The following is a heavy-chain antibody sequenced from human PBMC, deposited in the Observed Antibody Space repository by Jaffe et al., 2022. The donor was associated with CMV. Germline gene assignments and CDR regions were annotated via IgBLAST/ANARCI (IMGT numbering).Heavy chain of an antibody. D-gene: IGHD3-10*01. CDR1: GGSFSGFS. V-gene: IGHV4-34*01. CDR2: INYGGTT. J-gene: IGHJ6*03. CDR3: ARESSSGSYFRWPAPKYYYYIDV. Sequence: QLQLQQWGAGLLKPSETLSLTCAVYGGSFSGFSWSWIRQSPGRGLEWIGKINYGGTTKYNPSLQSRVTISVDTSKSQFSLSLSSVTAADTAVYYCARESSSGSYFRWPAPKYYYYIDVWDKGTTVTVSS.